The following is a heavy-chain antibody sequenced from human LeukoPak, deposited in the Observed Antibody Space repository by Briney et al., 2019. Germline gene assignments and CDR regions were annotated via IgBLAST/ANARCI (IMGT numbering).Heavy chain of an antibody. J-gene: IGHJ6*03. V-gene: IGHV1-2*02. CDR3: ARDSRRTSIAALYYMDV. D-gene: IGHD6-6*01. Sequence: ASVKVSCKASGYTFTGYYMHWVRRAPGQGLEWMGWINPNSGGTNYAQKFQGRVTMTRDTSISTAYMELSRLRSDDTAVYYCARDSRRTSIAALYYMDVWGKGTTVTVSS. CDR2: INPNSGGT. CDR1: GYTFTGYY.